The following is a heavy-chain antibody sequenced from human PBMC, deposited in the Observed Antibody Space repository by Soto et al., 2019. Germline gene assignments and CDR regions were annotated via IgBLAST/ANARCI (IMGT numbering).Heavy chain of an antibody. V-gene: IGHV1-46*03. CDR2: INPSGGST. CDR1: GYTFTCYY. Sequence: ASVEVCCKASGYTFTCYYMHWVRQATGQGLEWMGIINPSGGSTSYAQKFQGRVTMTRDTSTSTVYMELSSLRSEDTAVYYCARDSYSNWWNYYYMDVWGKGTTVTVS. D-gene: IGHD4-4*01. CDR3: ARDSYSNWWNYYYMDV. J-gene: IGHJ6*03.